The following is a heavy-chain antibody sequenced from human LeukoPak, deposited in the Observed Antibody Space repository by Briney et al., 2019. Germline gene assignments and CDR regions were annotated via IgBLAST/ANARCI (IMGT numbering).Heavy chain of an antibody. V-gene: IGHV3-30*18. Sequence: GGSLRLSCAASGFPFSSYGMHWVRQSPGKGLEWVAAISDDGSNKYFADSVKGRFTISRDNSKNTLYLQMNSLRAEDTAVYYCAKRGVIWGQGTMVTVSS. J-gene: IGHJ3*02. CDR1: GFPFSSYG. CDR2: ISDDGSNK. D-gene: IGHD3-10*01. CDR3: AKRGVI.